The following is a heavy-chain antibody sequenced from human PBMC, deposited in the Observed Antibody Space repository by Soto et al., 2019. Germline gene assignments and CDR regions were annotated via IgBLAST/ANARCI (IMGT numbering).Heavy chain of an antibody. CDR3: SRGAGRLEY. Sequence: QVQLQESGPGLVKPSETLSLTCTVSGGSISSYYWSWIRQPPGKGLEWIGYIYYSVSTNDNPSLTSRVTMSVDTSKNKFSLHLSSVTAADTAVYYCSRGAGRLEYWGQGTLVTVSA. CDR2: IYYSVST. CDR1: GGSISSYY. V-gene: IGHV4-59*01. J-gene: IGHJ4*02. D-gene: IGHD1-1*01.